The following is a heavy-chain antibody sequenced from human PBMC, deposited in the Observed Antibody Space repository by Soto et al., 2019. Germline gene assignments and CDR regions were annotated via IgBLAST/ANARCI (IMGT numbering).Heavy chain of an antibody. D-gene: IGHD2-15*01. J-gene: IGHJ4*02. V-gene: IGHV3-53*04. CDR1: GFTVSSNY. Sequence: EVQLVESGGGLVQPGGSLRLSCAASGFTVSSNYMSWVRQAPGKGLEWVSVIYSGGSTYYADSVKGRFTISRHNSKNTLYLQMNSLRAEDTAVDYCARGTTGLGYCSGGSCCSPYYFDYWGQGTLVTVSS. CDR2: IYSGGST. CDR3: ARGTTGLGYCSGGSCCSPYYFDY.